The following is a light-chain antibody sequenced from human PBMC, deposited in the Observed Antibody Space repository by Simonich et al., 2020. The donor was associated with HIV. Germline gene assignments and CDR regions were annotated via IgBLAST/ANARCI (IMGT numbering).Light chain of an antibody. V-gene: IGLV8-61*01. Sequence: QTVVTQEPSFSVSPGGTVTLTCALSSGSVPSGYYPSWYQQTPGQAPRKLNYNTNMRSSGVPDRFSGSILGNKAALSITGAQADDESDYYCVLYMSSGTVIFGGGTKLTVL. CDR2: NTN. CDR1: SGSVPSGYY. CDR3: VLYMSSGTVI. J-gene: IGLJ2*01.